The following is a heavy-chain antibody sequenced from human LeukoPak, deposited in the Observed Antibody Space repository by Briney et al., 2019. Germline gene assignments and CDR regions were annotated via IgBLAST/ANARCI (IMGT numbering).Heavy chain of an antibody. V-gene: IGHV4-34*01. CDR1: GGSFSGYY. J-gene: IGHJ4*02. CDR3: ASGYYYDGSGYYALFDY. CDR2: INHSGST. D-gene: IGHD3-22*01. Sequence: SETLSLTCAVYGGSFSGYYWSWIRQPPGKGLEWIREINHSGSTNYNPSLKSRVTISVDTSKNQFSLKLSSVTAADTAVYYCASGYYYDGSGYYALFDYWGQGTLVTVSS.